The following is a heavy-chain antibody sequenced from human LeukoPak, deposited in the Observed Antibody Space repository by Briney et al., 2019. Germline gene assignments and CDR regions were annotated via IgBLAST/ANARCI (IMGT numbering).Heavy chain of an antibody. D-gene: IGHD6-19*01. Sequence: ASVRVSCKSSGYKFTAYNIHWIRQAPGQGPEWMGWVNPDSGDTNCTQNYEGRLTLTRDTSVSKVYMELSSLTSGDTAVYYCARVWDASGWSNWFDPWGQGTLVTVSS. CDR2: VNPDSGDT. CDR1: GYKFTAYN. V-gene: IGHV1-2*02. CDR3: ARVWDASGWSNWFDP. J-gene: IGHJ5*02.